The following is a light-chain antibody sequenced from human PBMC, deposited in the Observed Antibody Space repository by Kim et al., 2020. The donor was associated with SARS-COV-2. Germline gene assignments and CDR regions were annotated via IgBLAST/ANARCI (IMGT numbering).Light chain of an antibody. CDR3: QQSYSTPLT. Sequence: DIQMTQSPSSLSASVGDRVTITCRASQSISTYLNWYQQKPGKAPKLLIYAASSLQSGVPSRFSGSGSGTDFTLTISSLQPDDFATYYCQQSYSTPLTFGAGTTVDIK. CDR2: AAS. V-gene: IGKV1-39*01. J-gene: IGKJ4*01. CDR1: QSISTY.